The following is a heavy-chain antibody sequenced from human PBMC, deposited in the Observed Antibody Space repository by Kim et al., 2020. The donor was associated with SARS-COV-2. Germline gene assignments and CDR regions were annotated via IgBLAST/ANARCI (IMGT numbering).Heavy chain of an antibody. Sequence: GGSLRLSCAASGFTFRSYWMSWVRQAPGKGLEWVANIRQDGSEKYYVHSVKGRLTISRDNAKNSLYLQMDSLRAEDTAVYYCARDIVSATGSAFDIWGQGTMVTVSS. CDR1: GFTFRSYW. V-gene: IGHV3-7*03. CDR3: ARDIVSATGSAFDI. J-gene: IGHJ3*02. D-gene: IGHD1-26*01. CDR2: IRQDGSEK.